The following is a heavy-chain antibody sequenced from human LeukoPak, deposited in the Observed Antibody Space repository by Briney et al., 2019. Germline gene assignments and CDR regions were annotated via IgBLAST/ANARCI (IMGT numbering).Heavy chain of an antibody. J-gene: IGHJ4*02. D-gene: IGHD1-1*01. V-gene: IGHV4-39*01. CDR1: GGSISNYY. Sequence: SETLSLTCTVSGGSISNYYWSWIRQPPGKGLEWIGSIYYSGSTYYNPSLKSRVTISVDTSKNQFSLKLSSVTAADTAVYYCARSVPLNYFDYWGQGTLVTVSS. CDR3: ARSVPLNYFDY. CDR2: IYYSGST.